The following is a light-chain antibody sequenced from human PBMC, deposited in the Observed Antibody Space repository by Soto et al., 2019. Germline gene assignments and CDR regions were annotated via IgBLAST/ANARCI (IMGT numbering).Light chain of an antibody. Sequence: QSALTQPPSASETPGQRVTISCSGSSSNIGGSTVTWYQQLPGTAPKLLIYSNNQRPSGVPDRFSGSKSGTSASLAISGLQSEDEADYYCATWDDSLNGVVFGGGTKVTVL. V-gene: IGLV1-44*01. CDR1: SSNIGGST. J-gene: IGLJ2*01. CDR3: ATWDDSLNGVV. CDR2: SNN.